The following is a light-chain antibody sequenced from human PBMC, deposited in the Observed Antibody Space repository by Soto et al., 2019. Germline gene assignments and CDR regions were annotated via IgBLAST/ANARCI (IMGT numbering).Light chain of an antibody. CDR3: QQYYSYST. CDR1: QSVSSSY. J-gene: IGKJ1*01. V-gene: IGKV3-20*01. CDR2: GAS. Sequence: EIVLTHSPGTLSLSPCERAALSSRASQSVSSSYLAGYQQKPGQAPRLLIYGASSRATGIPDRFSGSGSGTDFTLTISRLEPEDFAVYYCQQYYSYSTFGQGTKVDIK.